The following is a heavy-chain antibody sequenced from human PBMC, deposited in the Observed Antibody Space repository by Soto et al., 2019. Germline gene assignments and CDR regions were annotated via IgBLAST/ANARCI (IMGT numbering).Heavy chain of an antibody. V-gene: IGHV3-23*05. Sequence: EVQLLQSGGGSVQPGGSLTLSCAASGFTFRDYTMSWVRQAPGKVLESISVILSNYNTYYTDSVRGRFTISRDTSKSTLYLEMNSLRAEDTVVYYCTRRTNGYFGYWGQGALVTVSS. CDR1: GFTFRDYT. J-gene: IGHJ4*02. CDR3: TRRTNGYFGY. D-gene: IGHD2-8*01. CDR2: ILSNYNT.